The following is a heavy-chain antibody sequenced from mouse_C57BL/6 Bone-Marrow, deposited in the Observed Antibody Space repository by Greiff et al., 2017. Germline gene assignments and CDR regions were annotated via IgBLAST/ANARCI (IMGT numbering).Heavy chain of an antibody. Sequence: QVQLQQPGAELVRPGSSVKLSCKASGYTFTRYWMHWVKQRPIHGLEWIGNIDPSDSDTHYKQKFKDNATLTLDKTTSTDYMQLSSLTSEDAAVYYCAREGLLYSFDYGGQGTTLTVSA. CDR2: IDPSDSDT. CDR1: GYTFTRYW. V-gene: IGHV1-52*01. D-gene: IGHD3-1*01. J-gene: IGHJ2*01. CDR3: AREGLLYSFDY.